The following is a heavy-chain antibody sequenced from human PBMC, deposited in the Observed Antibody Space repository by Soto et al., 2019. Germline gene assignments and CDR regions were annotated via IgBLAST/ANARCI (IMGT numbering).Heavy chain of an antibody. D-gene: IGHD5-12*01. CDR1: GYTFTSYG. V-gene: IGHV1-18*01. Sequence: GASVKVSCKASGYTFTSYGISWVRQAPGQGLERMGWISAYNGNTNYAQKLQGRVTMTTDTSTSTAYMELRSLRSDDTAVYYCARDSVSGGYSGYSYYMDVWGKGTTVTVSS. CDR2: ISAYNGNT. J-gene: IGHJ6*03. CDR3: ARDSVSGGYSGYSYYMDV.